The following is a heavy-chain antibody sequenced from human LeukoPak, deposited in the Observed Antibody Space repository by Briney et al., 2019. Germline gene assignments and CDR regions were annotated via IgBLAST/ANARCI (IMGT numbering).Heavy chain of an antibody. CDR3: ARDRSASSHNWFDP. Sequence: PSETLSLTCTVSGGSISSYYWSWIRQPPGKGLEWIGYIYYSGSTNYNPSLKSRVTISVDTSKNQFSLKLSSVTAADTAVYYCARDRSASSHNWFDPWGQGTLVTVSS. D-gene: IGHD6-13*01. CDR1: GGSISSYY. CDR2: IYYSGST. J-gene: IGHJ5*02. V-gene: IGHV4-59*01.